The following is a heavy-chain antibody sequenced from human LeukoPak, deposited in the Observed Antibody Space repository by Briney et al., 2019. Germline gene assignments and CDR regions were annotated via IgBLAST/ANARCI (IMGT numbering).Heavy chain of an antibody. J-gene: IGHJ4*02. CDR2: IYTSGST. D-gene: IGHD5-18*01. V-gene: IGHV4-61*02. Sequence: PSETLSLTCTVSGGSISSGSYYWSWIRQPAGKGLEWIGRIYTSGSTNYNPSLKSRVTISVDTSKNQFSLKLSSVTAADTAVYYCARGRAYSYGPDYWGQGTLVTVSS. CDR3: ARGRAYSYGPDY. CDR1: GGSISSGSYY.